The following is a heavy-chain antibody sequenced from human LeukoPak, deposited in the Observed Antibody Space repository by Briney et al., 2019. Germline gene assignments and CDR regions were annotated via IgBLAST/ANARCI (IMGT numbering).Heavy chain of an antibody. V-gene: IGHV3-48*04. J-gene: IGHJ4*02. CDR3: ARDYCSGPKCYFIDY. CDR2: ITSSSNV. CDR1: GFTFSNYN. Sequence: GGPLRLSCAASGFTFSNYNMNWLRQAPGKGLEGVSYITSSSNVYAGSVKGRFTISRDNAKNSLFLQMNSLRAEDTAVYYCARDYCSGPKCYFIDYWGQGALVTVSS. D-gene: IGHD2-15*01.